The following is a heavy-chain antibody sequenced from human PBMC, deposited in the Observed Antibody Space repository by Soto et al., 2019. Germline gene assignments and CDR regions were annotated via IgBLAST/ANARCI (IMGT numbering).Heavy chain of an antibody. Sequence: EVQVVESGGGLVQPGGSLRLSCAASGFTCSSYWMHWFHQVPGKGLVWVSRIYSDESNTNYADSVKGRFTISRDNVKNTLYLQMNSLRAEDTAKYHCARSLGAKNGFDIWGQGTKVTVSS. D-gene: IGHD1-26*01. V-gene: IGHV3-74*02. CDR3: ARSLGAKNGFDI. CDR1: GFTCSSYW. CDR2: IYSDESNT. J-gene: IGHJ3*02.